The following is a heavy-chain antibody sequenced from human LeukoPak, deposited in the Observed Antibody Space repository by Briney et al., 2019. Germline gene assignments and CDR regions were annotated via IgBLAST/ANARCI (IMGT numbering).Heavy chain of an antibody. J-gene: IGHJ4*02. CDR3: AKDLAGSGSYSFDY. Sequence: PGGSLRLSCAASGFTFSNYAMNWVRQAPGRGLEWVSAISGSGGSTYYADSVKGRLTISRDNSKNTLYLQMNSLRAEDTAVYYCAKDLAGSGSYSFDYRGQGTLVTVSS. D-gene: IGHD1-26*01. CDR1: GFTFSNYA. V-gene: IGHV3-23*01. CDR2: ISGSGGST.